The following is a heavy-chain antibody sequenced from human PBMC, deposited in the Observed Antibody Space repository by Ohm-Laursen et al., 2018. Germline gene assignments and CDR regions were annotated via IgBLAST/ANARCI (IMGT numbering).Heavy chain of an antibody. CDR3: ARVLARYYDSSGYGY. J-gene: IGHJ4*02. Sequence: TLSLTCTVSGGSISSGAYCWSWIRQHPGKGLEWIGYIYHSGSTYYNPSLKSRVTISVDTSKNQFSLKLSSVTAADTAVYYCARVLARYYDSSGYGYWGQGTLVTVSS. V-gene: IGHV4-31*03. CDR1: GGSISSGAYC. D-gene: IGHD3-22*01. CDR2: IYHSGST.